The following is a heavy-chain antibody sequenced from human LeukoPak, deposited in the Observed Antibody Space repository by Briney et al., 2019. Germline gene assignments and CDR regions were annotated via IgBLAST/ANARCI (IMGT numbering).Heavy chain of an antibody. CDR1: GGSFSGYY. J-gene: IGHJ2*01. CDR3: ARVDPAKYFDL. V-gene: IGHV4-34*01. D-gene: IGHD3/OR15-3a*01. CDR2: IYHSGST. Sequence: PSETLSLTCAVYGGSFSGYYWSWIRQPPGKGLEWIGEIYHSGSTNYKSSLKSRVTISVDKSKNQFSLKLSSVTAADTAVYYCARVDPAKYFDLWGRGTLVTVSS.